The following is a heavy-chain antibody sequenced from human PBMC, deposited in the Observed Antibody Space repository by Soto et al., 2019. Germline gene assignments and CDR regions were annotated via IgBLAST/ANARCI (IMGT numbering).Heavy chain of an antibody. CDR1: GNTVPNYA. CDR2: INAGNGNT. V-gene: IGHV1-3*01. Sequence: ASVKGSCKASGNTVPNYAIHWVRQAPGQRLEWMGWINAGNGNTKYSQKFQGRVTITRDTSASTAYMELSSLRSEDTAVYYCARDLGGWPDYWGQGTLVTVSS. J-gene: IGHJ4*02. CDR3: ARDLGGWPDY. D-gene: IGHD2-15*01.